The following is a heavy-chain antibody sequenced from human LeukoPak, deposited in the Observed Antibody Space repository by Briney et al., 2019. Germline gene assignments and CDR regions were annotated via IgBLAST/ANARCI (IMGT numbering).Heavy chain of an antibody. Sequence: GGSLRLSCAASGFTFSSYSMNWVRQAPGKGLEWVSSISSSSSYIYYADSVKGRFIISRDNAKNSLYLQMNSLGAEDTAVYYCARDYYGSGSYYKFGDYWGQGTLVTVSS. D-gene: IGHD3-10*01. CDR2: ISSSSSYI. V-gene: IGHV3-21*01. CDR3: ARDYYGSGSYYKFGDY. J-gene: IGHJ4*02. CDR1: GFTFSSYS.